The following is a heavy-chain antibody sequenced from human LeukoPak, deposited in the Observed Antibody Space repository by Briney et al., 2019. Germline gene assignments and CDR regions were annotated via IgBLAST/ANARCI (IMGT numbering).Heavy chain of an antibody. CDR1: GFTFGSHA. D-gene: IGHD2-21*02. J-gene: IGHJ3*02. Sequence: GGSLRLSCEASGFTFGSHAMSWVRQAPGKGLQWVSAIRGSGGSLYYAGSVTRRFTISGANTKYRLYLQMNSLRAEDTVLYRSASIYCGVDCVAFDMWGEGEIGTVSS. CDR2: IRGSGGSL. V-gene: IGHV3-23*01. CDR3: ASIYCGVDCVAFDM.